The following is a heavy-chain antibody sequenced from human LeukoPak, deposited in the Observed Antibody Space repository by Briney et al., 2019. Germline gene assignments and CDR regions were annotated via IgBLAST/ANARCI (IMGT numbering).Heavy chain of an antibody. CDR1: GYTFTSYG. V-gene: IGHV1-18*04. Sequence: ASVKVSCKASGYTFTSYGISWLRQAPGQQLEWMGWISAYNGNTNYAQKLQCRVTMTTDTSTSTASMELRSLTSDDPAVYYCTRSNAVSGYSYGSDYSGQGTLVTVSS. J-gene: IGHJ4*02. CDR2: ISAYNGNT. CDR3: TRSNAVSGYSYGSDY. D-gene: IGHD5-18*01.